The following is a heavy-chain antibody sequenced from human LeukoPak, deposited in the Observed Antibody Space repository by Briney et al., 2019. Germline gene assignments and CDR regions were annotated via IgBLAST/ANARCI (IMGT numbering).Heavy chain of an antibody. V-gene: IGHV3-23*01. CDR2: ISGSGGST. CDR3: AKLSYVADSSGYYLLAFDI. D-gene: IGHD3-22*01. Sequence: GGTLRLSCAASGFTFSSYGMSWVRQAPGKGLEWVSAISGSGGSTYYADSVKGRFTISRDNSKNTLYLQMNSLRAEDTAVYYCAKLSYVADSSGYYLLAFDIWGQGTMVTVSS. J-gene: IGHJ3*02. CDR1: GFTFSSYG.